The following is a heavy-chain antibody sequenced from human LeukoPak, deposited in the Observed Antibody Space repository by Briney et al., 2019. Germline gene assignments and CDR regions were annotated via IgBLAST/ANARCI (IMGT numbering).Heavy chain of an antibody. V-gene: IGHV4-38-2*02. CDR2: IYHSGST. D-gene: IGHD4-17*01. CDR1: GYSISSGYY. Sequence: TSETLSLTCTVSGYSISSGYYWGWIRQPPGKGLEWIGSIYHSGSTYYNPSLKSRVTISVDTSKNQFSLKLSSVTAADTAVYYCARRVDYGDLRGYFDYWGQGTLVTVSS. J-gene: IGHJ4*02. CDR3: ARRVDYGDLRGYFDY.